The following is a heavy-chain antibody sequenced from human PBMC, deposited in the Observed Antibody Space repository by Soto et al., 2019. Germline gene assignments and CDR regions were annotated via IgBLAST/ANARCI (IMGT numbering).Heavy chain of an antibody. V-gene: IGHV3-48*02. CDR3: AKSYDIVGAFDI. Sequence: EVLLVESGGGLVQPGGSLRLSFAASGFTFSSYSMNWVRQAPGKGLEWVSYISSSSSAIYYTDSVKGRFTISRDNAKNSLYLQINRLRDEDTAVYYCAKSYDIVGAFDIWGQGTMGTVSS. J-gene: IGHJ3*02. D-gene: IGHD1-26*01. CDR2: ISSSSSAI. CDR1: GFTFSSYS.